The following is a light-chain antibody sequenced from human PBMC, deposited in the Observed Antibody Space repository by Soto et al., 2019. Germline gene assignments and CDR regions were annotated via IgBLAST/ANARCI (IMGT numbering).Light chain of an antibody. CDR2: DAS. J-gene: IGKJ1*01. CDR1: QSISRW. Sequence: DIQMTQSPSTLSASVGDRVTISCRASQSISRWLAWYQQKPGKAPKVLIWDASSLQRGVPSRFSGSGSGTEFTLTISSLQPDDFATYYCQQYNGYSTWTFGQGTKVEIK. V-gene: IGKV1-5*01. CDR3: QQYNGYSTWT.